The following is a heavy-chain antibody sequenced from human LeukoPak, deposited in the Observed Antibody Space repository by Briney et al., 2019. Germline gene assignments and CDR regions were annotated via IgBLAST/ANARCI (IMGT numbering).Heavy chain of an antibody. Sequence: SETLSLTCAVYGGSLSDYYWSWIRQSPGKGLEWIGEISHRGRTYYNLSLKSRVTISIDTSKNQFSLKLSSVTAADTAVYYCARGRSYFDYWGQGTLVTVSS. J-gene: IGHJ4*02. V-gene: IGHV4-34*01. CDR3: ARGRSYFDY. CDR1: GGSLSDYY. CDR2: ISHRGRT.